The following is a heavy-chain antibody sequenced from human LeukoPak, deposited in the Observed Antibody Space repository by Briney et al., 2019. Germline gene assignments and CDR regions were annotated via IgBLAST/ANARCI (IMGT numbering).Heavy chain of an antibody. CDR3: VKDGSRSPLG. V-gene: IGHV3-30*02. CDR2: IRYDGSNK. CDR1: GFTFSSYG. Sequence: GGSLRLSCAASGFTFSSYGIHWVRQAPGKGLEWVAFIRYDGSNKYYADSVKGRFTISRDNSKNTVYLQMNSLRAEDTAVYYCVKDGSRSPLGWGQGTLVTVSS. D-gene: IGHD6-13*01. J-gene: IGHJ4*02.